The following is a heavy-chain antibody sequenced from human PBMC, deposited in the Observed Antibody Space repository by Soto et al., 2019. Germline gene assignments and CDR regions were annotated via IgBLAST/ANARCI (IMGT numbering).Heavy chain of an antibody. CDR3: AKGGGLLWFGELSGLVDY. D-gene: IGHD3-10*01. CDR1: GFTFDDYA. J-gene: IGHJ4*02. Sequence: SLRLSCAASGFTFDDYAMHWVRQAPGKGLEWVSGISWNSGSIGYADSVKGRFTISRDNAKNSLYLQMNSLRAEDTASYYCAKGGGLLWFGELSGLVDYWGQGTLVTVSS. V-gene: IGHV3-9*01. CDR2: ISWNSGSI.